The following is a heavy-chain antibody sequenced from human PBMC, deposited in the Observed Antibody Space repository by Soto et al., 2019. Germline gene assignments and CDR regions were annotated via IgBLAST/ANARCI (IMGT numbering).Heavy chain of an antibody. D-gene: IGHD2-21*02. CDR1: GFTFSDYY. V-gene: IGHV3-11*01. CDR3: ARDGPFCGGDCYPDAFDI. CDR2: ISSSGSTI. J-gene: IGHJ3*02. Sequence: QVQLVESGGGLVKPGGSLRLSCAASGFTFSDYYMSWIRQAPGKGLEWVSYISSSGSTIYYADSVKGRFTISRDNAKNSXXLKMNSLRAEDTAVYYCARDGPFCGGDCYPDAFDIWGQGTMVTVSS.